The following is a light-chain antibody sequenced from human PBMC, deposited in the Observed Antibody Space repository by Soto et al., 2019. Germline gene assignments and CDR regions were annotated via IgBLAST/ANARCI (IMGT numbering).Light chain of an antibody. CDR1: QSVDSSY. CDR2: DAS. CDR3: QQYGSSPPWT. J-gene: IGKJ1*01. V-gene: IGKV3D-20*01. Sequence: EIVLTKSPDTLSLTPGERATLSGGAIQSVDSSYVAWYQQKPGLAPRLLLFDASSRANGIPDRFRGSGSGTGFTLTISRLEPEDFAVYYGQQYGSSPPWTFGQGTKVDIK.